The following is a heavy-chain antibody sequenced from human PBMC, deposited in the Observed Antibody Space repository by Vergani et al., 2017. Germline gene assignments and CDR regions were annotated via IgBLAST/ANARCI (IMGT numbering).Heavy chain of an antibody. V-gene: IGHV4-39*07. CDR2: IYYSGST. CDR1: GGSISSSSYY. J-gene: IGHJ3*02. D-gene: IGHD3-3*01. CDR3: ATSNPGLGVVIIDDAFDI. Sequence: QVQLQESGPGLVKPSETLSLTCTVSGGSISSSSYYWGWIRQPPGKGLEWIGSIYYSGSTYYNPSLKSRVTISVDTSKNQFSLKLSAVTAADTAVYYCATSNPGLGVVIIDDAFDIWGQGTMVTVSS.